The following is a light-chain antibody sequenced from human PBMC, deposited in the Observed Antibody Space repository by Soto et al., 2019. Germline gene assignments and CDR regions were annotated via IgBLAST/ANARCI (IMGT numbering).Light chain of an antibody. J-gene: IGLJ1*01. CDR1: ISDVGSYNR. Sequence: QSALTQPPSVSGSPGQSVTISCTGTISDVGSYNRVSWYQQPPGTAPKLMIYEVSNRPSGVPDRFSGSKSGNTASLTISGLQAEDEADYYCSLYTSSSTYVFGTGTKLTVL. CDR2: EVS. V-gene: IGLV2-18*01. CDR3: SLYTSSSTYV.